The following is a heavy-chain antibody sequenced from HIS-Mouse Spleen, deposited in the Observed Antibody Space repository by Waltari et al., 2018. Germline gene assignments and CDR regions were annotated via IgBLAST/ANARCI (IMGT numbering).Heavy chain of an antibody. J-gene: IGHJ5*02. V-gene: IGHV3-48*01. CDR3: ARDLGNWFDP. Sequence: EVQLVESGGGLVQPGGSLRLSCAASGFTCSSYSMNWVRQAPGKGLEWVSYISSSSSTIYYADSVKGRFTISRDNAKNSLYLQMNSLRAEDTAVYYCARDLGNWFDPWGQGTLVTVSS. CDR1: GFTCSSYS. CDR2: ISSSSSTI.